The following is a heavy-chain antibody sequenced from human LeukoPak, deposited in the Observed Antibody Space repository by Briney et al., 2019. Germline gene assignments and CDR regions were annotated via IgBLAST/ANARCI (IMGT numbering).Heavy chain of an antibody. CDR2: IRYDGSNK. V-gene: IGHV3-30*02. CDR3: AKVYWYGDNDWFDS. CDR1: GFTFSSYG. D-gene: IGHD4-17*01. J-gene: IGHJ5*01. Sequence: GGSLRLSCGASGFTFSSYGMHWVRQAPDKGLEWVAFIRYDGSNKNYADSVKGRFTISRDNSKNTLYLQMNSLRAEDTAVYYCAKVYWYGDNDWFDSWGQGTMVTVSS.